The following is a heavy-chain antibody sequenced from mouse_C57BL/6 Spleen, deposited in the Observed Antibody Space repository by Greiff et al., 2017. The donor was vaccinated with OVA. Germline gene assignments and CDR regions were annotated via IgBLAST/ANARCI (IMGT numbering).Heavy chain of an antibody. V-gene: IGHV1-20*01. CDR1: GYSFTGYF. CDR2: INPYNGDT. J-gene: IGHJ2*01. Sequence: EVQLVESGPELVKPGASVKLSCKASGYSFTGYFMKWVMQSHGQSLEWIGRINPYNGDTFYNQKFKGKATLTVDKSSSTSYMELRSLTSEDSAVYYCGRDCGSSFDYWGQGTTLTVSS. CDR3: GRDCGSSFDY. D-gene: IGHD1-1*01.